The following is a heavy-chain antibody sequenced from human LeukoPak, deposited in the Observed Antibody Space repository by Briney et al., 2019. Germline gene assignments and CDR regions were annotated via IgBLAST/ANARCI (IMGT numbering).Heavy chain of an antibody. CDR3: ARRYSNSRKREPFDY. J-gene: IGHJ4*02. V-gene: IGHV1-8*01. CDR1: GYTFTSYD. D-gene: IGHD4-11*01. Sequence: ASVKVSCKAYGYTFTSYDINWVRQAPGQGLEWMGWMNPNSGNTGYAQKFQSRVTMTRNTSINTAYMELSSLRSEDTAVYYCARRYSNSRKREPFDYWGQGTLVTVSS. CDR2: MNPNSGNT.